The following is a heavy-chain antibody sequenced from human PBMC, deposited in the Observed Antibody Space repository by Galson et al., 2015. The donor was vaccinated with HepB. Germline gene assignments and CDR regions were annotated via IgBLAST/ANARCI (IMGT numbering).Heavy chain of an antibody. CDR1: GFTFSSYG. CDR3: AHDSSGYGAFDI. CDR2: ISYDGSNK. D-gene: IGHD3-22*01. V-gene: IGHV3-30*03. J-gene: IGHJ3*02. Sequence: LRLSCAASGFTFSSYGMHWVRQAPGKELEWVAVISYDGSNKYYADSVKGRFTISRDNSKNTLYLQMNSLRAEDTAVYYCAHDSSGYGAFDIWGQGTMVTVSS.